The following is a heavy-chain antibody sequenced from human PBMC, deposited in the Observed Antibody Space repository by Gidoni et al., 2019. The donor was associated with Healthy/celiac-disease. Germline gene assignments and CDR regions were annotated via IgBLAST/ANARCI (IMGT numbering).Heavy chain of an antibody. J-gene: IGHJ3*02. CDR3: ATPFGVPGDAFDI. V-gene: IGHV3-48*03. D-gene: IGHD3-3*01. CDR1: GFTFSSYE. Sequence: EVQLVESGGGLVQPGGSLRLSCAASGFTFSSYEMNWVRQAPGKGLEWGSYISSSGSTIYYADSVKGRFTISRDNAKNSMYLQMNSLRAEDTAVYYCATPFGVPGDAFDIWGQGTMVTVSS. CDR2: ISSSGSTI.